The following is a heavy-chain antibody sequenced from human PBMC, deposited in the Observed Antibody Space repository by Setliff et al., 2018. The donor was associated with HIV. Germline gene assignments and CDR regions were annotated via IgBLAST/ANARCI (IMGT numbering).Heavy chain of an antibody. J-gene: IGHJ6*03. CDR2: IYYSGRI. D-gene: IGHD2-21*01. V-gene: IGHV4-31*03. Sequence: SETLSLTCTVSGGSISSGGYYWSWIRQHPGKGLEWIGYIYYSGRIYYNPSLKSRVTISVDTSEIQFSLKLSSVTAADTAVYYCARYCGGDCYPSAYYMDVWGKGTTVTVSS. CDR3: ARYCGGDCYPSAYYMDV. CDR1: GGSISSGGYY.